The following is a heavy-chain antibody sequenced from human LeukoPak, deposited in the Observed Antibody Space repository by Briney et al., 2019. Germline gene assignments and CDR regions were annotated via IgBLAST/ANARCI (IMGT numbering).Heavy chain of an antibody. CDR2: IYYSGST. V-gene: IGHV4-59*01. CDR1: GGSISTYY. Sequence: PSETLSLTCTLSGGSISTYYWSWIRQPPGKGLEWIGYIYYSGSTNYNPSLKSRVAISVDTSKNQFSLKLSSVTAADTAVYYCARGGARYYDILTGYYTEPFDYWGQGTLVTVSS. J-gene: IGHJ4*02. CDR3: ARGGARYYDILTGYYTEPFDY. D-gene: IGHD3-9*01.